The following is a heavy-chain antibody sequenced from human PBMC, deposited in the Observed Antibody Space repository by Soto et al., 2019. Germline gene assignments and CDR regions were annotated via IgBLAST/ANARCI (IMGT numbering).Heavy chain of an antibody. CDR1: GGAFSSYT. CDR3: VTAYQLLEY. V-gene: IGHV1-69*02. D-gene: IGHD2-2*01. CDR2: IIPVLGLT. J-gene: IGHJ4*02. Sequence: QVQLVQSGAEVKKPGSSVKVSCKASGGAFSSYTINWVRQAPGQGLEWMGRIIPVLGLTNYAQQFRGKVKISADTSTTTVYMELTSLRSADSAMYYCVTAYQLLEYWGQGTQLTVSS.